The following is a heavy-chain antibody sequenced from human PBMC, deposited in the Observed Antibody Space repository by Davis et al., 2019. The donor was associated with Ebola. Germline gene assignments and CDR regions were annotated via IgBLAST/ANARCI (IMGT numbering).Heavy chain of an antibody. J-gene: IGHJ6*04. D-gene: IGHD6-13*01. CDR2: IYYSGIT. V-gene: IGHV4-39*01. CDR3: ARQEADYYYYYGMDV. Sequence: MPGGSLRLSCTVSGGSIISSSSYWGWIRQPPRKGLEWIGSIYYSGITYYNPSLKSRVTISVDTSKNQFSLKLSSVTAADTAVYYCARQEADYYYYYGMDVWGKGTTVTVSS. CDR1: GGSIISSSSY.